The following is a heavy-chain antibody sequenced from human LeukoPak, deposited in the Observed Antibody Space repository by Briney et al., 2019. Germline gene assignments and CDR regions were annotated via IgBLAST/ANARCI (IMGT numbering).Heavy chain of an antibody. CDR1: GGSISSSSYY. Sequence: PSETLSLTCTVSGGSISSSSYYWGWIRQPPGKGLEWIGTTSYSGNTYYNPSLKSRLTISLDTSKNQFSLRVNSVTAAGTAVYYCARQDVSSPLYYFVSWGRGTLVTVSS. D-gene: IGHD6-6*01. CDR2: TSYSGNT. CDR3: ARQDVSSPLYYFVS. V-gene: IGHV4-39*01. J-gene: IGHJ4*02.